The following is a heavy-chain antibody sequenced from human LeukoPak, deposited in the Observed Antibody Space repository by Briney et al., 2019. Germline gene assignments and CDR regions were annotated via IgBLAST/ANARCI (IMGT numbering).Heavy chain of an antibody. CDR1: GASISIGDYY. CDR2: IYSTGST. CDR3: ARGVFWSSYYVY. J-gene: IGHJ4*02. D-gene: IGHD3-3*01. Sequence: PSQTLSLTCTVSGASISIGDYYWRWVRQPPGKGLEWIGYIYSTGSTSHNPSLRNPITISLDTSKNQFSLKLSSVTAADTAVYHCARGVFWSSYYVYWGQGTQVTVSS. V-gene: IGHV4-30-4*01.